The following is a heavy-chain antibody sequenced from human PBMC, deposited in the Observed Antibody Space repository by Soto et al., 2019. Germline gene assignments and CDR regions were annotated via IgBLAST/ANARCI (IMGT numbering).Heavy chain of an antibody. J-gene: IGHJ6*02. CDR2: ISYDGSNK. D-gene: IGHD3-22*01. CDR1: GFTFSSYA. Sequence: QVQLVESGGGVVQPGRSLRLSCAASGFTFSSYAMHWVRQAPGKGLEWVAVISYDGSNKYYADSVKGRFTISRDNSKNTLYMQMNSLRAEDTAVYYCARDLYYDSSGRGYYYYGMDVWGQGTTVTVSS. CDR3: ARDLYYDSSGRGYYYYGMDV. V-gene: IGHV3-30-3*01.